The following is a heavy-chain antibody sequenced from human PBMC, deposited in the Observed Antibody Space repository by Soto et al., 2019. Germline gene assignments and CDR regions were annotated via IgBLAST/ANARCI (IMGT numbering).Heavy chain of an antibody. D-gene: IGHD6-13*01. V-gene: IGHV4-39*01. CDR2: IYYSGST. CDR1: GGSISSSSYY. Sequence: PSETLSLTCTVSGGSISSSSYYWGWIRHPPGKGLEWIGSIYYSGSTYYNPSLKSRVTISVDTSKNQFSLKLSSVTAADTAVYYCARVAAAGTLYFQHWGQGTLVTVSS. CDR3: ARVAAAGTLYFQH. J-gene: IGHJ1*01.